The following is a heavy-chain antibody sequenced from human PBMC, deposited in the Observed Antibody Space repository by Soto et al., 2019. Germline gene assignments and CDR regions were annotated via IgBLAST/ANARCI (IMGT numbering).Heavy chain of an antibody. CDR2: IDPSDSHA. D-gene: IGHD1-1*01. V-gene: IGHV5-10-1*01. Sequence: GESLKISCQASGYTFSTYWISWVRQMPGKDPEWMGTIDPSDSHANYSYSFQGHVSMSVDKSIGTAYLKWSGLKASDSAMYYCARITRSRPCVTNNCSSVARFDPWGQGTLVTVSS. CDR3: ARITRSRPCVTNNCSSVARFDP. J-gene: IGHJ5*01. CDR1: GYTFSTYW.